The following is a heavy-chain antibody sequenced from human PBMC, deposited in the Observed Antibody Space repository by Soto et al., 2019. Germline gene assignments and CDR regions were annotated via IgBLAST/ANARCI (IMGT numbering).Heavy chain of an antibody. J-gene: IGHJ6*02. CDR1: GGSISSSSYY. D-gene: IGHD5-18*01. V-gene: IGHV4-39*01. CDR3: TCIFSGGYGYGFYYYGMDV. Sequence: SETLSLTCTVSGGSISSSSYYWGWIRQPPGKGLEWIGSIYYSGSTYYNTSLKSRVTISVDTSKSQISLKLSSVTAADTSVYYCTCIFSGGYGYGFYYYGMDVWGQGTTVT. CDR2: IYYSGST.